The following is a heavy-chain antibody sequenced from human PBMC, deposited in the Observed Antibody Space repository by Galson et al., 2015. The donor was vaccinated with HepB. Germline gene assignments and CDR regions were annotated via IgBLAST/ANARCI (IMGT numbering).Heavy chain of an antibody. D-gene: IGHD6-6*01. Sequence: SLRLSCAASGFAFSSSSMNWVRQAPGKGLEWVSYISSGGRTIYYADSVKGRFTVSRDNAKDSLYLQMNSLRDEDTAVYYCAMNYISASTCGQGTLVTVSS. V-gene: IGHV3-48*02. CDR1: GFAFSSSS. CDR3: AMNYISAST. J-gene: IGHJ5*02. CDR2: ISSGGRTI.